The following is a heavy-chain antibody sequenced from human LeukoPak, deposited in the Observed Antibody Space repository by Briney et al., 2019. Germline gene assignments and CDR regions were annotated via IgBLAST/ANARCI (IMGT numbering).Heavy chain of an antibody. D-gene: IGHD3-22*01. V-gene: IGHV4-30-2*01. CDR2: IYHSGST. Sequence: SETLSLTCTVSGGSISSGGYYWSWIRQPPGKGLEWIGYIYHSGSTYYNPSLKSRVTISVDRSKNQFSLKLSSVTAADTAVYYCARDWVVSYYDSSGYPPDAFDIWGLGTMVTVSS. J-gene: IGHJ3*02. CDR3: ARDWVVSYYDSSGYPPDAFDI. CDR1: GGSISSGGYY.